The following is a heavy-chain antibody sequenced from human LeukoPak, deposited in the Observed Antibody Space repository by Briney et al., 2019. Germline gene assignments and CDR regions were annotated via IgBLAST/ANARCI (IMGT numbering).Heavy chain of an antibody. V-gene: IGHV1-69*13. CDR1: GGTFSSYA. CDR2: IIPIFGTA. J-gene: IGHJ4*02. Sequence: SVKVSCKASGGTFSSYAISWVRQAPGQGLEWMGGIIPIFGTANYAQEFQGRVTITADESTSTAYMELSSLRSEDTAVYYCARASRGNSDFDYWGQGTLVTVSS. CDR3: ARASRGNSDFDY. D-gene: IGHD4-23*01.